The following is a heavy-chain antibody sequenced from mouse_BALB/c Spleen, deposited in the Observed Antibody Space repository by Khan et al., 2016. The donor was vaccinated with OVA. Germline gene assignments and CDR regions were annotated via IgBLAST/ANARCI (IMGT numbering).Heavy chain of an antibody. CDR2: INPYNAGT. CDR3: ARGASSWDVAFPY. J-gene: IGHJ3*01. CDR1: GYTFTNYV. V-gene: IGHV1S136*01. D-gene: IGHD4-1*01. Sequence: VQLQQSGPELVEPGASVKMSCKASGYTFTNYVMHWVKQKPGQGLEWIGYINPYNAGTRYNEKFKGKATLTSDISSTTAYMELSSLTSEHSAVYYCARGASSWDVAFPYWGQGTLVTVSA.